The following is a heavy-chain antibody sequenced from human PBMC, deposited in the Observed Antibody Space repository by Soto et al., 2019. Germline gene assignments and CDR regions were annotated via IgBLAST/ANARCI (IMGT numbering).Heavy chain of an antibody. CDR2: VSGSGDST. CDR1: AFTFSSYA. V-gene: IGHV3-23*01. Sequence: EVQLLESGGGLAQPGGSLRLSCAASAFTFSSYAMSWVRQAPGTGLEWVSAVSGSGDSTYYADSVKGRFTISRDNYKNTLYLQMNSLRAEDTAVYYCAKGRASDCPGCTQDYWGQGTLVTVSS. D-gene: IGHD2-21*02. CDR3: AKGRASDCPGCTQDY. J-gene: IGHJ4*02.